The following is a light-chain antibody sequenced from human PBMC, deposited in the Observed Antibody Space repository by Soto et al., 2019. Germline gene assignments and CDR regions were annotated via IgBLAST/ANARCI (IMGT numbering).Light chain of an antibody. J-gene: IGLJ1*01. V-gene: IGLV2-8*01. CDR1: SSDVGGYNY. CDR2: EVT. CDR3: SSYAGTAYV. Sequence: QSVLTQPPSASGSPGQSVTISCTGTSSDVGGYNYVSWYQQHPGKAPKLMIYEVTKRPSGVPDRFSASKSGNTASLTVSGLQAEDEADYYCSSYAGTAYVFGTGTKGTVL.